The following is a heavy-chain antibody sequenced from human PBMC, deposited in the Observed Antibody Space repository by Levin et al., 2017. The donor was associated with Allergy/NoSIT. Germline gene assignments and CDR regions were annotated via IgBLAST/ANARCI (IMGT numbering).Heavy chain of an antibody. CDR1: GFSFSDHY. J-gene: IGHJ3*02. CDR3: ARDLGSIYSSPNSGTFDI. V-gene: IGHV3-11*01. D-gene: IGHD2-15*01. CDR2: ISPSGGAT. Sequence: KAGGSLRLSCAASGFSFSDHYMTWIRQAPGKGLEWISYISPSGGATYYADSVKGRFSISRDNAKNSLYLQMNSLSAEDTALYFCARDLGSIYSSPNSGTFDIWGQGTMVTVSS.